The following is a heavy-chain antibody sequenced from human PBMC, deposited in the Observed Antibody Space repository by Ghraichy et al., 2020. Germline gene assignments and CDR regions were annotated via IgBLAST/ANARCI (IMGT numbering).Heavy chain of an antibody. Sequence: EWIGYIYHSGTTYYNPSLKSRVTISVDTSKTQFSLKVNSVTAAETSLYYCARSHRVRVALYFWGHGTLVTVSS. V-gene: IGHV4-30-2*04. D-gene: IGHD3-3*01. CDR2: IYHSGTT. CDR3: ARSHRVRVALYF. J-gene: IGHJ3*01.